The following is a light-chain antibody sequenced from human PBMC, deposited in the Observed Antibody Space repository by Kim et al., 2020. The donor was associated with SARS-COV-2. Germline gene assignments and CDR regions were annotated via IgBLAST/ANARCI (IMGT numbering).Light chain of an antibody. CDR1: QGIANN. CDR2: AAS. Sequence: ASVGDRVIITCRASQGIANNVVWFQQTPGKAPKSLIYAASSLESGVPSRFSGSGSGTEFTLTISSLQPEDYATYYCQQYDVYPRTFGQGTKVDIK. J-gene: IGKJ1*01. V-gene: IGKV1-16*01. CDR3: QQYDVYPRT.